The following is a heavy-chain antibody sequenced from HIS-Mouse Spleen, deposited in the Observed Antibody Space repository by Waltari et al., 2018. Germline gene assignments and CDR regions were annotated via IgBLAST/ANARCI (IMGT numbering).Heavy chain of an antibody. J-gene: IGHJ2*01. CDR3: AREIPYSSSWYDWYFDL. Sequence: QLQLQESGPGLVKPSETLSLTCTVSGGPISGSGYSWGWLRQPPGKGLVWIGSIYYSGSTYYNPSLKSRVTISVDTSKNQFSLKLSSVTAADTAVYYCAREIPYSSSWYDWYFDLWGRGTLVTVSS. CDR1: GGPISGSGYS. D-gene: IGHD6-13*01. V-gene: IGHV4-39*07. CDR2: IYYSGST.